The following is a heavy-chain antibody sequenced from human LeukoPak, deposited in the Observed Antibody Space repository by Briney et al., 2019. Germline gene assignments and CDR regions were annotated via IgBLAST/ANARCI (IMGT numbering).Heavy chain of an antibody. Sequence: GASVKVSCRASGYTFSNYGISWVRQAPGQGLEWMGWISGHNGDRSCAQKVQGRVTMTTDTSTTTAYMELRNLRSDDTAVYYCARAPLAGATRVDYWGQGTLVTASS. V-gene: IGHV1-18*01. CDR2: ISGHNGDR. CDR1: GYTFSNYG. CDR3: ARAPLAGATRVDY. D-gene: IGHD1-26*01. J-gene: IGHJ4*02.